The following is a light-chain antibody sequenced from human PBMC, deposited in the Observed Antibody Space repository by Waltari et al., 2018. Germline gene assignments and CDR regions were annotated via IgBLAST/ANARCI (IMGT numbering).Light chain of an antibody. CDR3: SSHTSSSTFV. CDR1: SGDVGSYKY. CDR2: EVN. V-gene: IGLV2-14*01. J-gene: IGLJ1*01. Sequence: TGSSGDVGSYKYVSWYQQHPGQVPKLIIYEVNRRPSGVSNRFSGSKSGNTASLTISGLQAEDEADYYCSSHTSSSTFVFGTGTKVDVL.